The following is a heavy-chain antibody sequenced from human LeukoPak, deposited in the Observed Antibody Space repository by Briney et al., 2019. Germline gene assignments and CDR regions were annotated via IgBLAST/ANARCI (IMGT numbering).Heavy chain of an antibody. CDR2: IIGSGGST. CDR1: GFTFSSYG. V-gene: IGHV3-23*01. CDR3: AKERVGANGRYYYYYYYMDV. J-gene: IGHJ6*03. D-gene: IGHD1-26*01. Sequence: EGTLRLSCAASGFTFSSYGMSWVRQAPGKGLEWVSAIIGSGGSTYYADSVKGRFTISRDNSKNTLYLQMNSLRAEDTAVYYCAKERVGANGRYYYYYYYMDVWGKGTTVTISS.